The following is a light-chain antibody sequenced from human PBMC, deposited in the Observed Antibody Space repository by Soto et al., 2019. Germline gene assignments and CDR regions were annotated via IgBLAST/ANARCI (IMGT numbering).Light chain of an antibody. CDR1: NIGTKS. J-gene: IGLJ2*01. V-gene: IGLV3-9*01. CDR2: RDN. CDR3: QVWDSSTVV. Sequence: SYELTQPLSVSVALGQTARITCGGNNIGTKSGHWYQQKPGQAPVLVIYRDNNRPSGIPERFSGSNSGNTATLTISRAQAGDEADYSCQVWDSSTVVFGGGTKLTVL.